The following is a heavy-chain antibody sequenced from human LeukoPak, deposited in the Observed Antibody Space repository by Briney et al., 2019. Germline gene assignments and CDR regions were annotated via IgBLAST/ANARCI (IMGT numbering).Heavy chain of an antibody. Sequence: SETLSLTCTVSGGSTSSDDYYWSWIRQPPGKGLEWIGYIYYSGSTNYNPSLKSRVTISVDTSKNQFSLKLSSVTAADTAVYYCARVRRTYYDFWSGYDYWGQGTLVTVSS. D-gene: IGHD3-3*01. J-gene: IGHJ4*02. V-gene: IGHV4-61*08. CDR2: IYYSGST. CDR1: GGSTSSDDYY. CDR3: ARVRRTYYDFWSGYDY.